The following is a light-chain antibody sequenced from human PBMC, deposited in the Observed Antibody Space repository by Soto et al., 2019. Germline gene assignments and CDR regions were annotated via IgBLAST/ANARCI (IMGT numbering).Light chain of an antibody. J-gene: IGLJ1*01. CDR1: SSDVGGYDY. CDR3: GSYTNSTTPYV. CDR2: EVS. Sequence: QSVLTQPASVSGSPGQSITISCTGTSSDVGGYDYVSWYQQYPGKAPKLMISEVSNRPSGVSNRFSGSKSGNTASLTISGLQAEDEADYYCGSYTNSTTPYVFGTGTKLTVL. V-gene: IGLV2-14*01.